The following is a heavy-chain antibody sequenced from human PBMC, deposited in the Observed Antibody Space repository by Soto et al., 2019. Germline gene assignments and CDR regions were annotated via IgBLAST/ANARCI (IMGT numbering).Heavy chain of an antibody. Sequence: SVKVSCKASGGTFSSYAISWVRQAPGQGLEWMGGIIPIFGTANYAQKFQGRVTITADESTSTAYMELSSLRSEDTAVYYCARDIRYSSSNYYYYYGMDVWGQGTTVTVSS. CDR3: ARDIRYSSSNYYYYYGMDV. CDR2: IIPIFGTA. CDR1: GGTFSSYA. V-gene: IGHV1-69*13. D-gene: IGHD6-6*01. J-gene: IGHJ6*02.